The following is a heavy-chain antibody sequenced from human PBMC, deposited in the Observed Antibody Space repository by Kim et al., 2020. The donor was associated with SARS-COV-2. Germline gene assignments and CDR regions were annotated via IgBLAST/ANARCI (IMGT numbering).Heavy chain of an antibody. V-gene: IGHV3-7*01. CDR1: GFTFSSYW. Sequence: GGSLRLSCAASGFTFSSYWMSWVRQAPGKGLEWVANIKQDGSEKYYVDSVKGRFTISRDNAKNSLYLQMNSLRAEDTAVYYCAREGALVATLSLILYGMDVWGQGTTVTVSS. CDR3: AREGALVATLSLILYGMDV. D-gene: IGHD5-12*01. CDR2: IKQDGSEK. J-gene: IGHJ6*02.